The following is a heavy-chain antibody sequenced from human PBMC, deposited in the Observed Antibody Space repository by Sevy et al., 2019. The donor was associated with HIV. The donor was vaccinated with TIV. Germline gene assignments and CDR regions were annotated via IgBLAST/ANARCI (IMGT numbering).Heavy chain of an antibody. Sequence: GGSLRLSCTVTGFTFSGFSFSHYSMNWVRQAPGRGLEWVSSISYNSNFILYADPVKGRFTISRDDAKNSLFLLMDRLRADDTAMYYCALTNSADYYDSGAFHLWGRGRMVTVSS. CDR2: ISYNSNFI. CDR1: GFSFSHYS. J-gene: IGHJ3*01. CDR3: ALTNSADYYDSGAFHL. D-gene: IGHD3-22*01. V-gene: IGHV3-21*06.